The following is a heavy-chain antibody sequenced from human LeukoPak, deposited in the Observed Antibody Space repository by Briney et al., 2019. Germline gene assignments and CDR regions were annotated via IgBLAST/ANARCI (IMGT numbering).Heavy chain of an antibody. CDR1: GDSVSGSNGA. J-gene: IGHJ5*02. Sequence: SQTLSLTCVISGDSVSGSNGAWNWIRQSPSRGLEWLGRTYYRSKWYYAYAVSVKSRITINPDTSKNQFSLKLSSVTAADTAVYYCARGRWVTMVRGASQAGRHWFDPWGQGTLVTVSS. D-gene: IGHD3-10*01. V-gene: IGHV6-1*01. CDR3: ARGRWVTMVRGASQAGRHWFDP. CDR2: TYYRSKWYY.